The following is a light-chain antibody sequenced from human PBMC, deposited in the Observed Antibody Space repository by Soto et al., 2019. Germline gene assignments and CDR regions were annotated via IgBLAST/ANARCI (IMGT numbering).Light chain of an antibody. Sequence: DIQMTQSPSSLSASVGDRVTITCRTSQSISTYLNWYQQKPGKAPKLLIYAASSLKSGVPSRFSVSGSGTDFTLTIDSLQLEDFATYYCQQTNSNPTFGGGTKVEIK. CDR3: QQTNSNPT. CDR2: AAS. CDR1: QSISTY. V-gene: IGKV1-39*01. J-gene: IGKJ4*01.